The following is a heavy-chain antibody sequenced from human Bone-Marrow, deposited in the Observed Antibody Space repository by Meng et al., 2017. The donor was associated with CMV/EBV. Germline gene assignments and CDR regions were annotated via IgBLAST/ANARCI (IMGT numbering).Heavy chain of an antibody. D-gene: IGHD5-18*01. CDR1: GYTFTAYY. CDR2: INPNSGGT. J-gene: IGHJ6*02. CDR3: ARGTAVAYGMDV. Sequence: ASVKVSCKASGYTFTAYYMHWVRQAPGQGLEWMGWINPNSGGTNYAQKFQGRVTMTRDTSISTAYMELSRLRSDDTAVYYCARGTAVAYGMDVWGQGTTVTVSS. V-gene: IGHV1-2*02.